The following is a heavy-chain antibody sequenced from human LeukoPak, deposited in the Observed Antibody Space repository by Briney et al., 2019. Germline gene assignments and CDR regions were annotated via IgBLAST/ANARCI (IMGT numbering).Heavy chain of an antibody. CDR2: INHSGST. CDR3: VRGYYDFWSGYYANWFDP. D-gene: IGHD3-3*01. V-gene: IGHV4-34*01. Sequence: SETLSLTCAVYGVSFSGYYWSWIRQPPGKGLEWIGEINHSGSTNYNPSLKSRVTISVDTSKNQFSLKLSSVTAADTAVYYCVRGYYDFWSGYYANWFDPWGQGTLVTVSS. CDR1: GVSFSGYY. J-gene: IGHJ5*02.